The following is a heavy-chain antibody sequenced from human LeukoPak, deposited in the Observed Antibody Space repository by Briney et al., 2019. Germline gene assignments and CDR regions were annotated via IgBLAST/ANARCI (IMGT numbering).Heavy chain of an antibody. CDR1: GFTFSSNW. CDR3: ARDAYMINDY. Sequence: GGSLRLSCATSGFTFSSNWMSWVRQAPGKGLEWVANIKQDGSEKYYVDSVKGRFTISRDNAKNSLYLQMNSLRAEDTAVYYCARDAYMINDYWGQGTLVTVSS. D-gene: IGHD3-22*01. V-gene: IGHV3-7*01. CDR2: IKQDGSEK. J-gene: IGHJ4*02.